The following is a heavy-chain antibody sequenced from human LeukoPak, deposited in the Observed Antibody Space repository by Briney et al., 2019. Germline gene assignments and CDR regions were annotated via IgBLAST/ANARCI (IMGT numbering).Heavy chain of an antibody. CDR3: ASGERWLQLDY. CDR1: GGSISSGSYY. D-gene: IGHD5-24*01. J-gene: IGHJ4*02. Sequence: NSSETLSLTCTVSGGSISSGSYYWSWIRQPAGKGLEWIGRIYTSGSTNYNPSLKSRVTISVDTSKNQFSLKLSSVTAADTAVYYCASGERWLQLDYWGQGTLVTVSS. CDR2: IYTSGST. V-gene: IGHV4-61*02.